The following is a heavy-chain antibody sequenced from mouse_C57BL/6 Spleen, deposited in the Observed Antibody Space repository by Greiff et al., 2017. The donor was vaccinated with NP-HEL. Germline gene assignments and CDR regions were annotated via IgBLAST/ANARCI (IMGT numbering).Heavy chain of an antibody. CDR3: ARGGVYYYGSPFAY. CDR1: GYAFSSSW. CDR2: IYPGDGDT. D-gene: IGHD1-1*01. Sequence: QVQLKQSGPELVKPGASVKISCKASGYAFSSSWMNWVKQRPGKGLEWIGRIYPGDGDTNYNGKFKGKATLTADKSSSTAYMQLSSLTSEDSAVYFCARGGVYYYGSPFAYWGQGTLVTVSA. J-gene: IGHJ3*01. V-gene: IGHV1-82*01.